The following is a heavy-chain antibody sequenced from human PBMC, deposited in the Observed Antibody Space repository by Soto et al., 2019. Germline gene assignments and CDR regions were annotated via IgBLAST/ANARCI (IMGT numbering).Heavy chain of an antibody. CDR3: AKDRLAGNFEY. CDR1: GFTFNNYA. J-gene: IGHJ4*02. V-gene: IGHV3-23*01. Sequence: GGSLRLSCAASGFTFNNYAMNWVRQAPGKGLEWVATISATGGSTYYADSVKGRFTISRDNSKNTLYLQMNGLRVEDTAVYYWAKDRLAGNFEYWGQGTQVTVSS. CDR2: ISATGGST.